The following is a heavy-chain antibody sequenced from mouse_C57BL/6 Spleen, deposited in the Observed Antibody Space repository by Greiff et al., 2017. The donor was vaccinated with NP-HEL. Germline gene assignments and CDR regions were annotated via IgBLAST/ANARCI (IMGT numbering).Heavy chain of an antibody. V-gene: IGHV1-52*01. CDR2: IDPSDSET. D-gene: IGHD3-3*01. Sequence: QVQLQQPGAELVRPGSSVKLSCKASGYTFTSYWMHWVKQRPIQGLEWIGNIDPSDSETHYNQKFKDKATLTVDKSSSTAYMQLSSLTSEYSAVYYCAREGTGPYYAMDYWGQGTSVTVSS. CDR1: GYTFTSYW. J-gene: IGHJ4*01. CDR3: AREGTGPYYAMDY.